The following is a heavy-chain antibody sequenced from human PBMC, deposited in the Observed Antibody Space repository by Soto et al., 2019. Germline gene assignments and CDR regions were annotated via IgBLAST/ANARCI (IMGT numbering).Heavy chain of an antibody. Sequence: SETLSLTCTVSGGSISSGGYYWSWIRQHPGKGLEWIGYIYYSGSTYYNPSLKSRITISVDTSKNQFSLKLSSVTAADTAVYYCAGRASFMVRGVIYNWFDPWGQGTLVTVSS. V-gene: IGHV4-31*03. CDR2: IYYSGST. J-gene: IGHJ5*02. CDR1: GGSISSGGYY. CDR3: AGRASFMVRGVIYNWFDP. D-gene: IGHD3-10*01.